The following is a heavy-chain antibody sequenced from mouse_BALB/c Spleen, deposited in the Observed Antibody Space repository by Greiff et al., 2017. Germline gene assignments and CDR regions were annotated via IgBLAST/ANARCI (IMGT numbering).Heavy chain of an antibody. CDR1: GYTFTSYW. D-gene: IGHD2-1*01. CDR3: ATPGYGNYVYFDY. V-gene: IGHV1S81*02. Sequence: QVQLQQPGAELVKPGASVKLSCKASGYTFTSYWMHWVKQRPGQGLEWIGEINPSNGRTNYNEKFKSKATLTVDKSSSTAYMQLSSLTSEDSAVYYCATPGYGNYVYFDYWGQGTTLTVSS. J-gene: IGHJ2*01. CDR2: INPSNGRT.